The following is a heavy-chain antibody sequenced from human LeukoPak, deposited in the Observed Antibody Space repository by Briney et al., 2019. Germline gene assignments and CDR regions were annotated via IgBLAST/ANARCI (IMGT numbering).Heavy chain of an antibody. CDR1: GGSISSSSYY. V-gene: IGHV4-39*07. D-gene: IGHD6-13*01. J-gene: IGHJ5*02. Sequence: SETLSLTCTVSGGSISSSSYYWGWIRQPPGKGLEWIGSIYYSGSTYYNPSLKSRVTISVDTSKNQFSLKLSSVTAADTAMYYCASSSSWIWFDPWGQGTLVTVSS. CDR3: ASSSSWIWFDP. CDR2: IYYSGST.